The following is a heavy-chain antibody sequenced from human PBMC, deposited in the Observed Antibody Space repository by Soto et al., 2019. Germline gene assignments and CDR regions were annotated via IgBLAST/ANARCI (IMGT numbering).Heavy chain of an antibody. Sequence: QITLKESGPTLVKPTQTLTLTCTFYGFSLSTSGVGVVWIRQPPGKALEWLALIYWDDDKRYSPFLTSSLTINKDTTQNQVVLTMTNMDPVDTATYYCAHLTYYDDSSGYYSRADYFQHWGQGTLVAVSS. J-gene: IGHJ1*01. CDR1: GFSLSTSGVG. D-gene: IGHD3-22*01. CDR2: IYWDDDK. V-gene: IGHV2-5*02. CDR3: AHLTYYDDSSGYYSRADYFQH.